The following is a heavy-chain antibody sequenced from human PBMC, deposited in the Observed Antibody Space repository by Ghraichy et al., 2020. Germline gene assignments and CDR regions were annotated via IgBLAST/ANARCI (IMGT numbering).Heavy chain of an antibody. V-gene: IGHV3-7*03. CDR1: GFTYENYW. CDR3: TRQLDY. D-gene: IGHD1-1*01. CDR2: INQDGSVK. Sequence: WGSLRLSCAASGFTYENYWMDWVRQVPGEGLEWVANINQDGSVKYYVDSVKGRFTISRDNARNALYLQMDSLRVDDTAVYYCTRQLDYWGQGTLVTVSS. J-gene: IGHJ4*02.